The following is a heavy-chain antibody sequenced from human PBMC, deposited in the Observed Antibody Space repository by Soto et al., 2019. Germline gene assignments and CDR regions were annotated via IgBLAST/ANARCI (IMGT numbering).Heavy chain of an antibody. Sequence: ASETLSLTCTVSGGSISSGGYYWSWIRQHPGKGLEWIGYIYYSGSTYYNPSLKSRVTISVDTSKNQFSLKLSSVTAADTAVYYCARDSPSLRTIDYWGQGTLVTVSS. CDR1: GGSISSGGYY. D-gene: IGHD5-12*01. CDR2: IYYSGST. CDR3: ARDSPSLRTIDY. J-gene: IGHJ4*02. V-gene: IGHV4-31*03.